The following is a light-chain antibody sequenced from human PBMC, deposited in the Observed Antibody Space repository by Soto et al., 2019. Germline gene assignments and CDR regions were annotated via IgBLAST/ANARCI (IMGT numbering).Light chain of an antibody. CDR1: QGINNW. CDR3: KQSSAFPLT. J-gene: IGKJ4*01. Sequence: IQMTQSPSSLSASVGDRVTMTCGASQGINNWLAWYQQKPGKAPELLIYAVSYLQSGVPSRFSGSGSGTDFTLTISSLQPEDFATYFCKQSSAFPLTFGGGTKVDIK. CDR2: AVS. V-gene: IGKV1-12*01.